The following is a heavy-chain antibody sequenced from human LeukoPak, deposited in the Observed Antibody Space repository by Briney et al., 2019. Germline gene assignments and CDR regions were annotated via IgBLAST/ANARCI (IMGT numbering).Heavy chain of an antibody. D-gene: IGHD2-2*01. V-gene: IGHV4-4*07. J-gene: IGHJ4*02. CDR1: GGSISSYY. Sequence: KPSETLSLTCTVTGGSISSYYWSWIRQPPGKGLERIGRIYTSGSTNYNPSLKSRVTMPVDTSKNQFSLKLSSVTAADTAVYYCARDRGGYCSSTRCRGDFDYWGQGTLVTVSS. CDR3: ARDRGGYCSSTRCRGDFDY. CDR2: IYTSGST.